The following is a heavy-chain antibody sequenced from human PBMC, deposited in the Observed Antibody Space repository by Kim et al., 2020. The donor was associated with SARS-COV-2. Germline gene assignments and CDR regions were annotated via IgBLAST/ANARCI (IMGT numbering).Heavy chain of an antibody. J-gene: IGHJ4*02. D-gene: IGHD6-13*01. V-gene: IGHV3-30*01. CDR3: ARGSGIAAAGRGYFDY. Sequence: CVKDRFTKPRDNSKNTLYLQMNSLRAEDTAVYYCARGSGIAAAGRGYFDYWGQGTLVTVSS.